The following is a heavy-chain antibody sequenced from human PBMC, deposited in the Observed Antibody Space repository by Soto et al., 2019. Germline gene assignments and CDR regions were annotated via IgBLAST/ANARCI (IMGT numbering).Heavy chain of an antibody. CDR3: WSEYGSGSYYDGPYGMAA. J-gene: IGHJ6*04. CDR1: GFTFSSYA. Sequence: GGSLRLSCAASGFTFSSYAMSWVRQAPGKGLEWVSAISGSGGSTYYADSVKGRFTISRDNSKNTLYLQMNSLRAEDTAVYYCWSEYGSGSYYDGPYGMAAGGKGTTVT. CDR2: ISGSGGST. D-gene: IGHD3-10*01. V-gene: IGHV3-23*01.